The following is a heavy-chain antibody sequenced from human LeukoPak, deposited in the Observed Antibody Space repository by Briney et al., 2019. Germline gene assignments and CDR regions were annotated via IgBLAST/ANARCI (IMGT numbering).Heavy chain of an antibody. V-gene: IGHV4-38-2*02. CDR1: GYSISSGYY. CDR3: AREQTGDSRGWYSEGGKFDY. D-gene: IGHD6-19*01. CDR2: IYHSGST. Sequence: SETLSLTCAVSGYSISSGYYWGWIRQPPGKGLEWIGSIYHSGSTYYNPSLKSRVTISVDTSKNQFSLKLSSVTAADTAVYYCAREQTGDSRGWYSEGGKFDYWGQGTLVTVSS. J-gene: IGHJ4*02.